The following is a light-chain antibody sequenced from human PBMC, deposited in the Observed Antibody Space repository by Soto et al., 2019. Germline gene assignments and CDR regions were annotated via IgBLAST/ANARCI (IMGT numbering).Light chain of an antibody. Sequence: SVRKHASSASWSPGQAIPHSLPRNNSELGGYNYVSWYQQHPGKAPKLMIYDVSNRPSGVSNRFSGSKSGNTASLTISGLQAEDEADYYCSSYTSSSTLPYVFGTGTRSPS. CDR2: DVS. V-gene: IGLV2-14*01. CDR1: NSELGGYNY. J-gene: IGLJ1*01. CDR3: SSYTSSSTLPYV.